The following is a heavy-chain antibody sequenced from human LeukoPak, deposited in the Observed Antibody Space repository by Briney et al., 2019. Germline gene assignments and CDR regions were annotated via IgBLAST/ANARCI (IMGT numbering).Heavy chain of an antibody. D-gene: IGHD3-22*01. J-gene: IGHJ4*02. CDR2: INHSGST. CDR1: GGSFSGYY. V-gene: IGHV4-34*01. CDR3: ARTGWRRWYYDSSPDFDY. Sequence: PSETLSLTCAVYGGSFSGYYWSWIRQPPGKGLEWIGEINHSGSTNYNPSLKSRVTISVDTSKNQFSLKLSSVTAADTAVYYCARTGWRRWYYDSSPDFDYWGQGTLVTVSS.